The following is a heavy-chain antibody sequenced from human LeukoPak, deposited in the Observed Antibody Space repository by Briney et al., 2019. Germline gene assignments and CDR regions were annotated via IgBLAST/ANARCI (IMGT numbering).Heavy chain of an antibody. CDR2: IYWSGST. CDR1: GGSISSYY. CDR3: ARQGRFYSYGMDV. J-gene: IGHJ6*02. Sequence: PSETLSLTCTVSGGSISSYYWNWIRQPPGKGLEWIGYIYWSGSTSYSPSLKSRVTISIDTSKNQFSLKLSSVTAADTAVYYCARQGRFYSYGMDVWGQGTTVTVSS. V-gene: IGHV4-59*01.